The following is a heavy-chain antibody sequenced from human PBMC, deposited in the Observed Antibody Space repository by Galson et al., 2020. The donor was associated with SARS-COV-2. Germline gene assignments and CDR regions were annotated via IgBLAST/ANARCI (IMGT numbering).Heavy chain of an antibody. V-gene: IGHV1-2*02. D-gene: IGHD3-9*01. CDR2: IFPNSGGT. Sequence: ASVKVSCKASGYTFTGYYIHWLRQAPGLGLEWMGWIFPNSGGTGSSQKYQGRVTMTRDTSISTAYMELTSLTSDDTAIYYCARGLDILTGHYTDWGQGTLVTVSS. J-gene: IGHJ4*02. CDR3: ARGLDILTGHYTD. CDR1: GYTFTGYY.